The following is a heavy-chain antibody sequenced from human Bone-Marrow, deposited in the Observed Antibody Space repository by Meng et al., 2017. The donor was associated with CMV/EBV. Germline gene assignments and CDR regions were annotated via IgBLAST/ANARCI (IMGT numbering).Heavy chain of an antibody. CDR2: ISYDGSNK. CDR3: ARDFYYDSSGYYPDY. Sequence: SGFTFSSYAMHWGRQAPGKGLEWVAVISYDGSNKYYADSVKGRFTISRDNSKNTLYLQMNGLRAEDTAVYYCARDFYYDSSGYYPDYWGQGTLVTVSS. V-gene: IGHV3-30-3*01. J-gene: IGHJ4*02. CDR1: GFTFSSYA. D-gene: IGHD3-22*01.